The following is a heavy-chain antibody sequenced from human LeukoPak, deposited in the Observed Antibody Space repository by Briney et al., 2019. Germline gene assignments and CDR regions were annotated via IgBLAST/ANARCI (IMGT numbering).Heavy chain of an antibody. Sequence: GGSLRLSCTASGFTFGDYAMSWVRQAPGKGLEWVGFIRSKAYGGTTEYAASVKGRFTISRDDSKSIAYLQMNSLKTEDTAVYYCTMENSGSEHTFDYWGQGTLVTVSS. CDR1: GFTFGDYA. CDR2: IRSKAYGGTT. CDR3: TMENSGSEHTFDY. J-gene: IGHJ4*02. V-gene: IGHV3-49*04. D-gene: IGHD1-26*01.